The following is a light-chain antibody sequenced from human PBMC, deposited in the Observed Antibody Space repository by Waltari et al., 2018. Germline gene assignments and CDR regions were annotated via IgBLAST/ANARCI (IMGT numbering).Light chain of an antibody. Sequence: QAVVTQEPSLTVSPGGTVTLTCRSSTGDVTSGHYPYWLQQKPGQAPRTLIYDTSNKHSWTPARFSGSLLGGKAALTLSGAQPEDEAEYHCLLSYSDGWVFGGGTKLTVL. V-gene: IGLV7-46*01. CDR3: LLSYSDGWV. J-gene: IGLJ3*02. CDR2: DTS. CDR1: TGDVTSGHY.